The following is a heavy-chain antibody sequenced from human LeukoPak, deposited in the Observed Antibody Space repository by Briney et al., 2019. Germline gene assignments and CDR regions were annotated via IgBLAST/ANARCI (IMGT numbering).Heavy chain of an antibody. CDR1: GFTFSSYA. J-gene: IGHJ6*03. V-gene: IGHV3-23*01. Sequence: GGSLRLSCAASGFTFSSYAMSWVRQAPGKGLEWVSAISGSGGSTYYADSVKGRFTISRDNAKNSLFLQMNSLRVDDTATYYCASASGVAGRGHYYMAVWGRGTTVTVSS. CDR3: ASASGVAGRGHYYMAV. D-gene: IGHD1-26*01. CDR2: ISGSGGST.